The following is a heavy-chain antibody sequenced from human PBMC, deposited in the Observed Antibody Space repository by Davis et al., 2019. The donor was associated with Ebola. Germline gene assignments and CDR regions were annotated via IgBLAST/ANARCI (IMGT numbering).Heavy chain of an antibody. V-gene: IGHV1-69*04. Sequence: SVKVSCKASGGTFSSYAISWVRQAPGQGLEWMGRIIPILGIADYAQKFQGRVTITADKSTSTAYMELSSLRSEDTAVYYCARDCSSTSCYRTAYYYYGMDVWGQGTTVTVSS. J-gene: IGHJ6*02. CDR1: GGTFSSYA. CDR2: IIPILGIA. CDR3: ARDCSSTSCYRTAYYYYGMDV. D-gene: IGHD2-2*01.